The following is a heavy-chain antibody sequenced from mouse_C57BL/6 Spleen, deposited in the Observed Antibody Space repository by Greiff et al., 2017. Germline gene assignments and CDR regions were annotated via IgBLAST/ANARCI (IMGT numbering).Heavy chain of an antibody. CDR1: GYTFTSYW. CDR3: ASIYYDYEDWYFDV. J-gene: IGHJ1*03. Sequence: QVQLQQPGAELVKPGASVKLSCKASGYTFTSYWMHWVKQRPGRGLEWIGRIDPNSGGTKYNEKFKSKAILTVDKPSSTAYMQLSSLTSEDSAVYYCASIYYDYEDWYFDVWGTGTTVTVSS. V-gene: IGHV1-72*01. CDR2: IDPNSGGT. D-gene: IGHD2-4*01.